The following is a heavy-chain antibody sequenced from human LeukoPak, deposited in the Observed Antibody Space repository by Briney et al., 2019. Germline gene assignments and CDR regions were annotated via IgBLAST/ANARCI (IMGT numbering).Heavy chain of an antibody. CDR3: TTAPSGYAYMNGWHLDY. V-gene: IGHV3-15*01. J-gene: IGHJ4*02. D-gene: IGHD5-18*01. CDR1: GFTFNYAW. Sequence: GGSLRLSCAASGFTFNYAWMSWVRQAPGKGLEWVGRIKSKTDGETTDYAAPVKGRFTISRDDSKNTLYLHMNSLKTEDTALYYCTTAPSGYAYMNGWHLDYWGQGALVTVSS. CDR2: IKSKTDGETT.